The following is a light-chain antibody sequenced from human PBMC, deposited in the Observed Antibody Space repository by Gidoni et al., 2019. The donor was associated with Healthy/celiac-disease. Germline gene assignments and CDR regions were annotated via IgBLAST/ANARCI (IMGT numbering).Light chain of an antibody. CDR2: YDS. CDR1: NIGSKS. J-gene: IGLJ2*01. V-gene: IGLV3-21*04. Sequence: SYVLTQPPSVSVVPGKTARITCGGNNIGSKSVHWYKQKPGQAPVLVIYYDSDRPSGIPERFSGSNSGNTATLTISRVEAGDEADYYCQVWDSSSDHPGVVFGGGTKLTVL. CDR3: QVWDSSSDHPGVV.